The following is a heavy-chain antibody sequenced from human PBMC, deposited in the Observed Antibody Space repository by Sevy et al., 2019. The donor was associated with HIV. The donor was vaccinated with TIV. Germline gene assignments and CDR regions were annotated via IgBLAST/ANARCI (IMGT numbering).Heavy chain of an antibody. CDR3: IQVGSAYH. Sequence: SGPTLVKPTQTLTLTCTFSGFSLSTSGVGVGWIRQPPGKALQWLALIYWNDDERYSPSLKSRLTITKDSSKNQVVLTMTNMNPVDTATYYCIQVGSAYHWGQGTLVTVSS. CDR1: GFSLSTSGVG. D-gene: IGHD1-26*01. CDR2: IYWNDDE. J-gene: IGHJ5*02. V-gene: IGHV2-5*01.